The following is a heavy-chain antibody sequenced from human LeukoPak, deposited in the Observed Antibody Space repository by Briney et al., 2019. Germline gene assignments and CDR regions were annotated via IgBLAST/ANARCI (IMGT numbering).Heavy chain of an antibody. V-gene: IGHV3-30*03. J-gene: IGHJ4*02. CDR3: AVAYSSSGYYPVDY. CDR1: GFTFTNYG. CDR2: ISYDGSNK. D-gene: IGHD3-22*01. Sequence: PGTSLRLSCAASGFTFTNYGMHWVRQAPGKGLEWVAVISYDGSNKYYADSVKGRFTISRDNSKNTLYLQMNSLRAEDTAVYYCAVAYSSSGYYPVDYWGQGTLVTVSS.